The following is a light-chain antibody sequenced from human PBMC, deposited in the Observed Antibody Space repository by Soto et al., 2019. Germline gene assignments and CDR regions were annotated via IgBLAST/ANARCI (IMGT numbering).Light chain of an antibody. V-gene: IGLV2-23*02. CDR1: SSDVGSYDL. Sequence: QSVLTQPASVSGSPGQSIAISCTGTSSDVGSYDLVSWYQQHPGKAPKLMIYEVTKRPSGVSSRFSGSKSGNTASLTISGLQAEYFAYYYCCPSAGGCTYAFGTEPRFTVL. CDR3: CPSAGGCTYA. J-gene: IGLJ1*01. CDR2: EVT.